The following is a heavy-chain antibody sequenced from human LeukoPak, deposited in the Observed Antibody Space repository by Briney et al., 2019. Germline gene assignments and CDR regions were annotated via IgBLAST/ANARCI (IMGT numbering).Heavy chain of an antibody. CDR1: GFSISGYC. V-gene: IGHV3-7*01. J-gene: IGHJ4*02. D-gene: IGHD1-1*01. CDR2: IKQDESEK. CDR3: ARLTSAVTTFVY. Sequence: GGSLTLSCTASGFSISGYCMSCVRQSPGKGLEWVANIKQDESEKHYVDSVKGRFTVSRDNAENSLYLQMNSLRVEDTAVYYCARLTSAVTTFVYWGQGTLVTVSS.